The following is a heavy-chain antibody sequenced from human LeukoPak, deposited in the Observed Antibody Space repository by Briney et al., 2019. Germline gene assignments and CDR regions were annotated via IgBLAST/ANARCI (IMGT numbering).Heavy chain of an antibody. CDR3: AREVGATYYFDY. Sequence: PAGSLRLSCAASGFTFSSYEMNWVRQAPGKGLEWVSYISSSGSTIYYADSVKGRFTISRDNAKNSLYLQMNSLRAEDTAVYYCAREVGATYYFDYWGQGTLVTVSS. J-gene: IGHJ4*02. CDR1: GFTFSSYE. D-gene: IGHD1-26*01. CDR2: ISSSGSTI. V-gene: IGHV3-48*03.